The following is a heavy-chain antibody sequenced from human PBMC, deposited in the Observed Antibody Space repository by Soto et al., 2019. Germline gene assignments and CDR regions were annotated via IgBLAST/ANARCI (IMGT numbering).Heavy chain of an antibody. J-gene: IGHJ4*02. V-gene: IGHV3-30-3*01. CDR1: GFTFSSYA. Sequence: GGSLRLSCAASGFTFSSYAMHWVRQAPGKGLEWVAVISYDGSNKYYADSVKGRFTISRDNSKNTLYLQMNSLRAEDTAVYYCARALIVGATAPFDYWGQGTLVTVSS. D-gene: IGHD1-26*01. CDR2: ISYDGSNK. CDR3: ARALIVGATAPFDY.